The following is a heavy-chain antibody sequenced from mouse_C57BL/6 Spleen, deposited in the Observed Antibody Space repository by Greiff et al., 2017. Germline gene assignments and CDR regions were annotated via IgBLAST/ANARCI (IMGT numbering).Heavy chain of an antibody. Sequence: QVQLKESGAELVKPGASVKISCKASGYAFSSYWMNWVKQRPGKGLEWIGQIYPGDGDTNYNGTFKGKATLTADKSSSTAYMQLSSLTSEDSAVYFCAHSTPYWYFDVWGTGTTVTVSS. CDR3: AHSTPYWYFDV. D-gene: IGHD2-5*01. V-gene: IGHV1-80*01. J-gene: IGHJ1*03. CDR2: IYPGDGDT. CDR1: GYAFSSYW.